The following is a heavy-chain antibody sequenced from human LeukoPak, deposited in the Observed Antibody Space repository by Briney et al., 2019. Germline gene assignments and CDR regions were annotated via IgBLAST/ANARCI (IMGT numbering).Heavy chain of an antibody. D-gene: IGHD1-26*01. Sequence: PSETLSLTCTLSRGSISTYYWSWIRQPPGKGLEWIGYVYYSGSATYNPSLKSRVTISVDTSKNQFSLKLTSVIAAGTAVYYCARHKWDQNWFDPWGQGTLVTVSP. CDR1: RGSISTYY. V-gene: IGHV4-59*01. CDR2: VYYSGSA. J-gene: IGHJ5*02. CDR3: ARHKWDQNWFDP.